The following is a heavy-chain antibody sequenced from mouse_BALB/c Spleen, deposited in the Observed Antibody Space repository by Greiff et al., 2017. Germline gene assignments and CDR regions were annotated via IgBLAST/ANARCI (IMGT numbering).Heavy chain of an antibody. CDR3: ARSGTTVVRWYFDV. D-gene: IGHD1-1*01. J-gene: IGHJ1*01. CDR2: ISTYYGDA. Sequence: QLKESGAELVRPGVSVKISCKGSGYTFTDYAMHWVKQSHAKSLEWIGVISTYYGDASYNQKFKGKATMTVDKSSSTAYMELARLTSEDSAIYYCARSGTTVVRWYFDVWGAGTTVTVSS. CDR1: GYTFTDYA. V-gene: IGHV1S137*01.